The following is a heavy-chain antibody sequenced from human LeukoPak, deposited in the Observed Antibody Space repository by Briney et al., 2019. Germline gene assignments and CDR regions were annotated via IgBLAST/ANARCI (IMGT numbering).Heavy chain of an antibody. J-gene: IGHJ3*02. CDR2: IYYSGST. V-gene: IGHV4-59*01. Sequence: PSETLSLTCTVSGGSISRYYWSWIRQPPGKGLEWIGYIYYSGSTNYNPSLKSRVTISVDTSKNQFSLKLSSVTAAGTAVYYCARGPVGGTTYNDGDAFDIWGQGTMVTVSS. CDR3: ARGPVGGTTYNDGDAFDI. D-gene: IGHD1-7*01. CDR1: GGSISRYY.